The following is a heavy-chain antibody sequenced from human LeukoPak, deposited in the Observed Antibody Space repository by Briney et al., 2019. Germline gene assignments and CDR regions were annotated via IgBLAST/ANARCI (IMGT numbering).Heavy chain of an antibody. J-gene: IGHJ4*02. D-gene: IGHD3-10*01. CDR2: IYTSGST. CDR3: ASSLWFGEFEASDY. Sequence: PSETLSLXCTVSGGSISSYYWSWIRQPAGKGLESIGRIYTSGSTNYNPSLKSRVTMSVDTSKNQFSLKLSSVTAADTAVYYCASSLWFGEFEASDYWGQGTLVTVSS. V-gene: IGHV4-4*07. CDR1: GGSISSYY.